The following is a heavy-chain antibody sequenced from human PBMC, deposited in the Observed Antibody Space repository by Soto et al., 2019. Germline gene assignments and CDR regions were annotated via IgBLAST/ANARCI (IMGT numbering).Heavy chain of an antibody. D-gene: IGHD3-9*01. CDR1: GGSFSGYY. CDR3: ARKINDILTGYPNENWFDP. V-gene: IGHV4-34*01. J-gene: IGHJ5*02. Sequence: QVQLQQWGAGLLKPSETLSLTCAVYGGSFSGYYWSWIRQPPGKRLEWIGEINHSGSTNYNPSLKIRVTISVDTSKNQFSLKLSSVTAADTAVYYCARKINDILTGYPNENWFDPWGQGTLVTVSS. CDR2: INHSGST.